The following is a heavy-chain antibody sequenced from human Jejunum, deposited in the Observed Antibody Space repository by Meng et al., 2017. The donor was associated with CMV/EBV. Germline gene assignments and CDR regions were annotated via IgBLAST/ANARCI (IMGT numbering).Heavy chain of an antibody. V-gene: IGHV6-1*01. CDR3: ARDRGSSWYFDY. CDR1: VSSNSAT. CDR2: TYYRLRWYS. Sequence: VSSNSATWSWIRESPSGGLEWLGRTYYRLRWYSDYALSVKSRISVNADASKNQFSLQLNSVSPEDTAVYYCARDRGSSWYFDYWGQGTLVTVSS. D-gene: IGHD2-2*01. J-gene: IGHJ4*02.